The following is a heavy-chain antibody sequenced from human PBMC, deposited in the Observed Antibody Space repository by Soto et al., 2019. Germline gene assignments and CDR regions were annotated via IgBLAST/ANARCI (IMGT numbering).Heavy chain of an antibody. J-gene: IGHJ5*02. CDR1: GFTFSSYG. Sequence: QVQLVESGGGVVQPGRSLRLSCAASGFTFSSYGMHWVRQAPGKGLEWVAVISYDGSNKYYADSVKGRFTISRDNSKNKLYLQMNSLRAEDTAVYYCAKDPYSGYDYNWFDPWGQGPLVTVSS. V-gene: IGHV3-30*18. D-gene: IGHD5-12*01. CDR3: AKDPYSGYDYNWFDP. CDR2: ISYDGSNK.